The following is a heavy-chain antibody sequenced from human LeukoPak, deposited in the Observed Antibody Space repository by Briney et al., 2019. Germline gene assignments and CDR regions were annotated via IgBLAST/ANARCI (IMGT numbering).Heavy chain of an antibody. Sequence: PGGSLRLSCAASGFTVSATYIGWVRQAPGKGLDWVSVIFRTGNIFYADSVRGRFSISRDNSKNTLSLQMSSLRAEDTAVYYCARAYYDSSGYFPDAFDIWGQGTMVTVSS. J-gene: IGHJ3*02. V-gene: IGHV3-66*01. D-gene: IGHD3-22*01. CDR2: IFRTGNI. CDR1: GFTVSATY. CDR3: ARAYYDSSGYFPDAFDI.